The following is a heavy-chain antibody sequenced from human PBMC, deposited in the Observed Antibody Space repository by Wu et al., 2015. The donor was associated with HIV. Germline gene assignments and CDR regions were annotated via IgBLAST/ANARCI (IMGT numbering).Heavy chain of an antibody. CDR2: INPSDGST. CDR1: GYTFTSYY. Sequence: QVQLVQSGAEVKKPGASVKVSCRTSGYTFTSYYIHWVRQAPGQGLEWMAMINPSDGSTNYARNFQGRVTMTGDSSTSTVYMELRSVRSEDTAMYYCARGRWTGYSGSSMYNWVDPWGQGTLVTVSS. D-gene: IGHD6-13*01. CDR3: ARGRWTGYSGSSMYNWVDP. V-gene: IGHV1-46*01. J-gene: IGHJ5*02.